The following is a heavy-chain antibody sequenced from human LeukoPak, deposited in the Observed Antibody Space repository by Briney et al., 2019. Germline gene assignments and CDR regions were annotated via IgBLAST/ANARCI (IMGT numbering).Heavy chain of an antibody. CDR1: GYTFTSYY. Sequence: ASEKVSCKASGYTFTSYYMHWVRQAPGQGLEWMGIINPSGGSTSYAQKFQGRVTMTRDTSTSTVYMELSSLRSEDTAVYYCAREARKPYDSSGYPDAFDIWGQGTMVTVSS. J-gene: IGHJ3*02. V-gene: IGHV1-46*01. D-gene: IGHD3-22*01. CDR3: AREARKPYDSSGYPDAFDI. CDR2: INPSGGST.